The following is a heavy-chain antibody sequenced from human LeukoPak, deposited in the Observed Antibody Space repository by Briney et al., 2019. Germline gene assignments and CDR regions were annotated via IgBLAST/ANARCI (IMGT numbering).Heavy chain of an antibody. J-gene: IGHJ6*03. CDR3: ARVRRGHDYPYYYYYMDV. CDR2: ISSSGSTI. V-gene: IGHV3-11*04. D-gene: IGHD4-11*01. Sequence: GGSLRLSCAASGFTFSDYYMSWIRQAPGKGLEWVSYISSSGSTIYYADSVKGRFTISRDNAKNSLYLQMNSLRAEDTAVYYCARVRRGHDYPYYYYYMDVWGKGTTVTVSS. CDR1: GFTFSDYY.